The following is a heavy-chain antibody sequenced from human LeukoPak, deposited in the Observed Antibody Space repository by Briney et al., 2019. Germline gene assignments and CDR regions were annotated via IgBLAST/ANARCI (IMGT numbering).Heavy chain of an antibody. D-gene: IGHD6-6*01. Sequence: SETLSLTCTVSGGSISGYYWSWIRQPPGKGLEWVGYIYYSGSTNYNPSLKSRVTISVDTSKNQFSLKLSSVTAADTAVYYCARGIAARLLYWGQGTLVTVSS. V-gene: IGHV4-59*01. J-gene: IGHJ4*02. CDR1: GGSISGYY. CDR2: IYYSGST. CDR3: ARGIAARLLY.